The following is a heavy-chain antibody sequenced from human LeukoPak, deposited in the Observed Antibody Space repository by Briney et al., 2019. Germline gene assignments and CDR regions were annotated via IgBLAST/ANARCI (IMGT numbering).Heavy chain of an antibody. CDR3: ARGWQDIVVVVAATRTNIYFDY. J-gene: IGHJ4*02. V-gene: IGHV4-59*01. CDR1: GDSISSYY. Sequence: SETLSLTCTVSGDSISSYYWSWIRQPPGKGLEWIGYIYYSGSTNYNPSLRSRVTISVDTSKNQFSLKLTSVTAADTAVYYCARGWQDIVVVVAATRTNIYFDYWGQGTLVTVSS. CDR2: IYYSGST. D-gene: IGHD2-15*01.